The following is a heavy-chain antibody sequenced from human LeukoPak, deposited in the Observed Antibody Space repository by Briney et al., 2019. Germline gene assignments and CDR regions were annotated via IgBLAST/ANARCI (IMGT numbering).Heavy chain of an antibody. V-gene: IGHV4-59*11. J-gene: IGHJ6*02. D-gene: IGHD3-16*01. CDR2: IHDTGKP. CDR1: GGSSSDHY. Sequence: SETLSLTCSVYGGSSSDHYWTWIRQPPGMGLEWIGQIHDTGKPDYNRCPKSRITISVDTSKNQVSLQVGAVTAGASAIYYCARFGVDYDMDVWGHGTTVTVFS. CDR3: ARFGVDYDMDV.